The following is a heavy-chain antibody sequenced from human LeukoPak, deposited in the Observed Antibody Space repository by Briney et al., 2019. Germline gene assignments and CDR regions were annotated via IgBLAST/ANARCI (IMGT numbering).Heavy chain of an antibody. V-gene: IGHV1-8*03. Sequence: GASVKVSCKGSGYTFTSYGISWVRQATGQGLEWMGWMNPNSGNTGYAQKFQGRVTITRNTSISTAYMELSSLRSEDTAVYYCARMNVVVPADFYYYYYYMDVWGKGTTVTVSS. CDR3: ARMNVVVPADFYYYYYYMDV. D-gene: IGHD2-2*01. J-gene: IGHJ6*03. CDR2: MNPNSGNT. CDR1: GYTFTSYG.